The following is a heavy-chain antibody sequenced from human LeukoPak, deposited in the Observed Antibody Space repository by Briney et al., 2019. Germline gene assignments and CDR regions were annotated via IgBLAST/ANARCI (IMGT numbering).Heavy chain of an antibody. D-gene: IGHD3-9*01. CDR1: GYTFTSYG. CDR3: ARACILTGYCTFDY. Sequence: ASVKVSCKASGYTFTSYGISWVRQAPGQGLEWMGWISAHNGNTNYAQKLQGRVTMTTDTSTSTAYMELRSLRSDDTAVYYCARACILTGYCTFDYWGQGTLVTVSS. CDR2: ISAHNGNT. V-gene: IGHV1-18*04. J-gene: IGHJ4*02.